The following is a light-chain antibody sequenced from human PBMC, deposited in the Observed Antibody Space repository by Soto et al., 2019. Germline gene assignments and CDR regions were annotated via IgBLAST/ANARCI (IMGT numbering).Light chain of an antibody. Sequence: QSVLTQPPSVSGAPRQRVTISCTGRSSNIGAGYAVHWYQQLPGTAPKLLIYGNSNRPSGVPDRFSGSKSGTSASLAIPGLQAEDEADYYCQSYDSSLSGYVVFGGGTKLTVL. CDR2: GNS. V-gene: IGLV1-40*01. CDR3: QSYDSSLSGYVV. CDR1: SSNIGAGYA. J-gene: IGLJ2*01.